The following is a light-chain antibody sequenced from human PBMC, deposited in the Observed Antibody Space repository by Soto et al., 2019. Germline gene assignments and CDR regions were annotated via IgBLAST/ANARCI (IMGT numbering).Light chain of an antibody. Sequence: QSALTQPPSASGSPGQSVTISCTGTSSDVGRYDYVSWYQQHPGKAPKLMIYGVTKRPSGVPDRFSGSKSGNTASLTVSGLQAEDEADYYCTSNAGSNIFVFGTGTKVTVL. CDR3: TSNAGSNIFV. CDR2: GVT. J-gene: IGLJ1*01. CDR1: SSDVGRYDY. V-gene: IGLV2-8*01.